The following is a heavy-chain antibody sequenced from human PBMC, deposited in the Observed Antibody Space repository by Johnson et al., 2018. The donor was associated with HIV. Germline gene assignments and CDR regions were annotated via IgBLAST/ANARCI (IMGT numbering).Heavy chain of an antibody. Sequence: VQLVESGGGLVQPGGSLRLSCAASGFTVSSNYMSWVRQAPGKGLEWVSVIYSGGSTYYADSVKGRFTISRDNSKNTLYLQMNSLRVDDTAVYYCARDPGPGSSSHERSWGGFDLWGQGTTVAVSS. D-gene: IGHD6-6*01. J-gene: IGHJ3*01. V-gene: IGHV3-66*01. CDR1: GFTVSSNY. CDR3: ARDPGPGSSSHERSWGGFDL. CDR2: IYSGGST.